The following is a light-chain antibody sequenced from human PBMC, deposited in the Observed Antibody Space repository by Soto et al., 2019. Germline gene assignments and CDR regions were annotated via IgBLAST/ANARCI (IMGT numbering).Light chain of an antibody. CDR2: GAS. V-gene: IGKV3-20*01. CDR1: QSVGRDY. Sequence: EFVLTQSPDTLSVSPGDRATLSCRASQSVGRDYLAWYQQKPGQAPRLLIHGASNRATGIPDRFSGSGSGTDFTLSISRLEPEDVAVYYCQQYAKSPITFGQGTRLEIK. CDR3: QQYAKSPIT. J-gene: IGKJ5*01.